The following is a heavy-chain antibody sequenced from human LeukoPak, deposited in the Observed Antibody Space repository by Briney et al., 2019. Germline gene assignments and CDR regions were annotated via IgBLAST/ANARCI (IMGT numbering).Heavy chain of an antibody. Sequence: GGSLRLSCAASGFTFSSYEMNWVRQAPGKGLEWVSYISSSGSTIYYADSVKGRFTTSRDNAKNSLYLQMNSLRAEDTAVYYCARGSTGWLSVDFDYWGQGTLVTVSS. J-gene: IGHJ4*02. CDR2: ISSSGSTI. V-gene: IGHV3-48*03. D-gene: IGHD6-19*01. CDR1: GFTFSSYE. CDR3: ARGSTGWLSVDFDY.